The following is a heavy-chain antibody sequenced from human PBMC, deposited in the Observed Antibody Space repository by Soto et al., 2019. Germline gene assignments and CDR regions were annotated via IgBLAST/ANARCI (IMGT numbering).Heavy chain of an antibody. CDR3: ARDFFPPYYYDSSGSKGFDY. CDR2: IWYDGSNK. V-gene: IGHV3-33*01. CDR1: GFTFSSYG. J-gene: IGHJ4*02. D-gene: IGHD3-22*01. Sequence: RRLSCAASGFTFSSYGMHWVRQAPGKGLEWVAVIWYDGSNKYYADSVKGRFTISRDNSKNTLYLQMNSLRAEDTAVYYCARDFFPPYYYDSSGSKGFDYWGQGTLVTVYS.